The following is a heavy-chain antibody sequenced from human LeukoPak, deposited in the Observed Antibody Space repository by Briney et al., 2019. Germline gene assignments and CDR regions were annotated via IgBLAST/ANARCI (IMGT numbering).Heavy chain of an antibody. Sequence: ASVKVSCKASGYTFGTHWMHWVRQAPGQGLEWMAIINPSGDVRSYAQKFQGRVTVTRDMSTRTVYMELSSLRSEDTAVYYCARVGVVGATSLRSDYYYYMDVWGKGTTVTVSS. CDR3: ARVGVVGATSLRSDYYYYMDV. CDR1: GYTFGTHW. V-gene: IGHV1-46*01. D-gene: IGHD1-26*01. J-gene: IGHJ6*03. CDR2: INPSGDVR.